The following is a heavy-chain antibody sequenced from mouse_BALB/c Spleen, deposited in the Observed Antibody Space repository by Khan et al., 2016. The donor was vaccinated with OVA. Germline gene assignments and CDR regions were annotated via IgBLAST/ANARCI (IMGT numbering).Heavy chain of an antibody. J-gene: IGHJ4*01. CDR2: INTETGEP. V-gene: IGHV9-2-1*01. CDR3: ARGGGSYAMDY. Sequence: LVESGPELKKPGETVKISCKASGYTFTDYSMHWVKQAPGKGLKWMGWINTETGEPTYADDFKGRFAFSLETSASTAYLQINNLKNEDTATYFCARGGGSYAMDYWGQGTSVTVSS. CDR1: GYTFTDYS.